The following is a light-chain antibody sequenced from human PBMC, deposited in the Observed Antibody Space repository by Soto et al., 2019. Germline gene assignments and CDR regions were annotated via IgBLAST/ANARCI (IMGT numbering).Light chain of an antibody. CDR1: EGIDSW. J-gene: IGKJ4*01. CDR3: QQGIHFSLA. V-gene: IGKV1-12*01. Sequence: DIQMTQSPSSVSAAVGDRVTITCRASEGIDSWLAWYQQKPGKAPNLLISAASSLQSGVPTRFSGSGSGTGFTPTIPSLQPEDFATYYCQQGIHFSLAFGGGTKVQIK. CDR2: AAS.